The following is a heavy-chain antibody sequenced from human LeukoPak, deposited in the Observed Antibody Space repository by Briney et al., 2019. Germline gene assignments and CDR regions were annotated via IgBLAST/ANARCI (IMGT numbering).Heavy chain of an antibody. CDR2: INPSGGST. CDR3: ARDNTYYYDSSGYYLPCY. V-gene: IGHV1-46*01. J-gene: IGHJ4*02. D-gene: IGHD3-22*01. Sequence: ASVKVSCKASGYTFTSYYMHWVRQAPGRGLEWMGIINPSGGSTSYAQKFQGRVTITRDTSTSTVYMELSSLRSEDTAVYYCARDNTYYYDSSGYYLPCYWGQGTLVTVSS. CDR1: GYTFTSYY.